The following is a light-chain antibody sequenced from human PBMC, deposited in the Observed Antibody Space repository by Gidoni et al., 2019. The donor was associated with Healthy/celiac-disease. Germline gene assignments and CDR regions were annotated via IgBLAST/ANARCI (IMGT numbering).Light chain of an antibody. CDR1: KLGDKY. V-gene: IGLV3-1*01. Sequence: SYELTQPPSVSVSPGQTASITCSGDKLGDKYACWYQQKTGKSPVRVIYQDSKRPSGIPERFSGSNSGNTATLTISGTQAMDEADYYCQAWDSSTFYVFGTGTKVTVL. CDR3: QAWDSSTFYV. J-gene: IGLJ1*01. CDR2: QDS.